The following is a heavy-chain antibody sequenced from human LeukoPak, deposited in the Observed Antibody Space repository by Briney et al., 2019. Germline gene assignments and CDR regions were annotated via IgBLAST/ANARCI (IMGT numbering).Heavy chain of an antibody. D-gene: IGHD3-22*01. CDR3: ARGLAYYYDSTAYFLDY. J-gene: IGHJ4*02. V-gene: IGHV3-7*01. Sequence: GGSLRLSCVVSGFTFSSYWMSWVRQAPGKGLEWVANIKQDGGEIYYVDSVKGRLTISRDNAKNSLYLQMNSLRAEDTAVYYCARGLAYYYDSTAYFLDYWGQGTLVTVSS. CDR2: IKQDGGEI. CDR1: GFTFSSYW.